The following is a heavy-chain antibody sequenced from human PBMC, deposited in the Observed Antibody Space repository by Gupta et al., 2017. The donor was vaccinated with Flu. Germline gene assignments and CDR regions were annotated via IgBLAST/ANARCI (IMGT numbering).Heavy chain of an antibody. Sequence: QVQLQESGPGLVKPSETLFLTCTVSGGSLSNYHWSWIRQPPGKGLEWIAYFQYTGSTTYSPSLESRVTISVDASENQFSLKLTSVTAADTAVYYCARSESGNDSGDYWGQGALVTVSS. J-gene: IGHJ4*02. D-gene: IGHD5-12*01. CDR3: ARSESGNDSGDY. CDR2: FQYTGST. V-gene: IGHV4-59*08. CDR1: GGSLSNYH.